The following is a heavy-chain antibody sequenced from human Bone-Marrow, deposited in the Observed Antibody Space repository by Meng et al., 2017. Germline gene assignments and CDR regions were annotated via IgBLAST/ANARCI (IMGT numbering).Heavy chain of an antibody. CDR1: GYTLSSYA. Sequence: QGQLVQSGSELRKPGASVKVSCKASGYTLSSYAINWLRQAPGQGLEWMGWIDTKTGHPTYAQGFRGRLVFSLDTSVSTTCLQISGLRAADSAIYYCTRDAYSDCRRTNCFDSWGQGTLVTVSS. J-gene: IGHJ4*02. D-gene: IGHD2-2*01. CDR2: IDTKTGHP. V-gene: IGHV7-4-1*02. CDR3: TRDAYSDCRRTNCFDS.